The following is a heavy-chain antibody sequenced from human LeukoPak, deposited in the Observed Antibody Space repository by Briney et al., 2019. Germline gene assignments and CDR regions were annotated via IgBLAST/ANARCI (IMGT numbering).Heavy chain of an antibody. D-gene: IGHD3-3*01. CDR1: GYTFTGYY. V-gene: IGHV1-2*02. J-gene: IGHJ4*02. Sequence: ASVKVSCKASGYTFTGYYMHWVRQAPGQGLEWMGWINPNSGGTNYAQKFQGRVTMTRDTSISTAYMELSRLRSDDTAVYYCARVPDFWSGYWSDWGQGTLVTVSS. CDR2: INPNSGGT. CDR3: ARVPDFWSGYWSD.